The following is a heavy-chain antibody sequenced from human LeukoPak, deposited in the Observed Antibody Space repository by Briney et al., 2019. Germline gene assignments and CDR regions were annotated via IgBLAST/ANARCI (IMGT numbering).Heavy chain of an antibody. CDR1: GGSISSYY. Sequence: PSETLSLTCTVSGGSISSYYWSWIRQPAGKGLEWIGRFYSGGSTDYNPSLKSRVTMSVDTSKNQFSLKLSSVTAADTAVYYCARVYCGYYLLGSLANYYFDYWGQGTLVTVSS. J-gene: IGHJ4*02. CDR2: FYSGGST. CDR3: ARVYCGYYLLGSLANYYFDY. V-gene: IGHV4-4*07. D-gene: IGHD5-12*01.